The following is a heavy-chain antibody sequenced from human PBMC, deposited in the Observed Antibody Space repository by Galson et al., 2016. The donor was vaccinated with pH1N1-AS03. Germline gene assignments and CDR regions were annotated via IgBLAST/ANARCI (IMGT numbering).Heavy chain of an antibody. Sequence: SVKVSCKASGGTFGSYAVSWVRQAPGQGLEWMGGIIPIFGTRHYAQRFQGRVTITADESTTTASMELSSLRFADTAMYYCARDVSGSYGLDYWGQGTQVTVSS. CDR2: IIPIFGTR. J-gene: IGHJ4*02. V-gene: IGHV1-69*13. CDR3: ARDVSGSYGLDY. D-gene: IGHD1-26*01. CDR1: GGTFGSYA.